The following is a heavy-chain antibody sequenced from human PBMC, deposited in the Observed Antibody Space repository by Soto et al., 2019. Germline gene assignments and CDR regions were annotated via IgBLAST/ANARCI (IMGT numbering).Heavy chain of an antibody. CDR2: ISSSSSYI. CDR3: ARYSSYYDILTGYLPPGAFDI. D-gene: IGHD3-9*01. J-gene: IGHJ3*02. V-gene: IGHV3-21*01. CDR1: GFTFSSYS. Sequence: PGGSLRLSCAASGFTFSSYSMNWVRQAPGKGLEWVSSISSSSSYIYYADSVKGRFTISRDNAKNSLYLQMNSLRAEDTAVYYCARYSSYYDILTGYLPPGAFDIWGQGTVVTVSS.